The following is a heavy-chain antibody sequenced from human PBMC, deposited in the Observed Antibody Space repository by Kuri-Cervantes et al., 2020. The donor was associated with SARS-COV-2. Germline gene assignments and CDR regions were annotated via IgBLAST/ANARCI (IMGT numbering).Heavy chain of an antibody. Sequence: SVKVSCKASGGAFSSYAISWVRQAPGQGLEWMGGIIPIFGTANYAQKFQGRVTITTDESTSTAYMELSSLRSEDTAVYYCARGRYDFWSGFFPPTLWGQGTLVTVSS. CDR1: GGAFSSYA. CDR2: IIPIFGTA. V-gene: IGHV1-69*05. CDR3: ARGRYDFWSGFFPPTL. D-gene: IGHD3-3*01. J-gene: IGHJ4*02.